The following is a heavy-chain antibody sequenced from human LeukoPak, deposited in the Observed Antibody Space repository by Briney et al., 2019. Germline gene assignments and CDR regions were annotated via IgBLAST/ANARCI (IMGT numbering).Heavy chain of an antibody. Sequence: SVKVSCKASGGTFSSYAISGVRQAPGQGVEWMGGIFPIFGTANYAQKFQGRVTITTDESTSTAYMELSSLRSEDTAVYYCAGHDYGDYLEGYFDYWGQGTLVTVSS. CDR3: AGHDYGDYLEGYFDY. CDR2: IFPIFGTA. D-gene: IGHD4-17*01. J-gene: IGHJ4*02. CDR1: GGTFSSYA. V-gene: IGHV1-69*05.